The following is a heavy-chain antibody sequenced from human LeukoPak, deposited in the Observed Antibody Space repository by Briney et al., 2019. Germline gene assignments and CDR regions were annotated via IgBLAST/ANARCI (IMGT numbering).Heavy chain of an antibody. Sequence: PGGALRLSCAASGFSFSDYYMSWIRQAPGKGLEGVSYISSTSSQTNYADSVKGRFTISRDNAKNSLYLQMSLLRAEDTAVYYCAREGFNDYWGQGTLVTVSS. CDR3: AREGFNDY. CDR2: ISSTSSQT. J-gene: IGHJ4*02. V-gene: IGHV3-11*05. D-gene: IGHD2-15*01. CDR1: GFSFSDYY.